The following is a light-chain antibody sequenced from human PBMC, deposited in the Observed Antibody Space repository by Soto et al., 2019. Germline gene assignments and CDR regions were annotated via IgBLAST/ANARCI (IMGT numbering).Light chain of an antibody. CDR2: GAS. J-gene: IGKJ5*01. CDR1: QSISSDH. CDR3: QLYGISPH. Sequence: EIVLTQSPGILSLSPGERATLACRASQSISSDHLAWYQQRPGQSPRLLIYGASSRTTGVPDRFSGSASGTDFTLTINRLEPEDFAVYYCQLYGISPHFGQGTRLEIK. V-gene: IGKV3-20*01.